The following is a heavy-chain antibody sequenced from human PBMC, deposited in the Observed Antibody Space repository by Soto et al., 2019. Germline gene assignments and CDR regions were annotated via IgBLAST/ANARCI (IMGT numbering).Heavy chain of an antibody. CDR2: IYYSGYT. Sequence: PSETLSLTCTVSGGSISSSSYYWGWIRQPPGKGLEWIGSIYYSGYTYYNPSLKSRVTISVDTSKNQFSLKLSSVTAADTAVYYCARGRDIVVVTARDAFDIWGQGTMVTVSS. V-gene: IGHV4-39*07. D-gene: IGHD2-21*02. CDR1: GGSISSSSYY. J-gene: IGHJ3*02. CDR3: ARGRDIVVVTARDAFDI.